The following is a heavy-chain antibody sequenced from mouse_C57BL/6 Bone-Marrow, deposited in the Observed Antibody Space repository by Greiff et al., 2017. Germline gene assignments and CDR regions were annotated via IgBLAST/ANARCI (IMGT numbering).Heavy chain of an antibody. CDR3: TTNRKLYFDY. V-gene: IGHV14-4*01. CDR2: IDPENGDT. CDR1: GFNIKDDY. Sequence: EVKLVESGAELVRPGASVKLSCTASGFNIKDDYMHWVKQRPEQGLEWIGWIDPENGDTEYASKFQGKATITADTSSNTAYLQLSSLTSEDTAVYYCTTNRKLYFDYWGQGTTLTVSS. J-gene: IGHJ2*01.